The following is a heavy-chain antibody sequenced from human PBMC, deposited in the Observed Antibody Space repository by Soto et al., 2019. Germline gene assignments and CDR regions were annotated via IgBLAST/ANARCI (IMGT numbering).Heavy chain of an antibody. CDR3: AAELGFGKRSLV. V-gene: IGHV1-69*01. CDR2: IIPLFGTT. CDR1: GDTFKNCV. J-gene: IGHJ6*02. D-gene: IGHD7-27*01. Sequence: QVQVVQSGVEVRRPGSSVKVSCKASGDTFKNCVISWVRQAPGQGLEWMGGIIPLFGTTDFAQRFQGRLTITTDESTTTAYMELSRLRSEGTATYYCAAELGFGKRSLVWGQGTTVIVSS.